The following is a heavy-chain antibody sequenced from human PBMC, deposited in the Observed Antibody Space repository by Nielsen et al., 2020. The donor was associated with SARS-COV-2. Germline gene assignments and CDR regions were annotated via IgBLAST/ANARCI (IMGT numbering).Heavy chain of an antibody. V-gene: IGHV1-18*01. CDR3: ARDVNMITFGGVMYYFDY. CDR1: RYTFTSYG. Sequence: ASVKVSCKASRYTFTSYGISWVRQAPGQGLEWMGWISAYNGNKNYAQKLQGRVTMTTDTSTRTAYMELRSLRSDDTAVYYCARDVNMITFGGVMYYFDYWGQGTLVTVSS. J-gene: IGHJ4*02. D-gene: IGHD3-16*01. CDR2: ISAYNGNK.